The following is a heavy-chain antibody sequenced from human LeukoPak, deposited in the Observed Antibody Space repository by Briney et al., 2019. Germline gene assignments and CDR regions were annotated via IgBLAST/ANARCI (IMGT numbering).Heavy chain of an antibody. D-gene: IGHD5-18*01. V-gene: IGHV3-23*01. CDR1: GFTFSNYA. J-gene: IGHJ4*02. CDR2: ISGSGGST. Sequence: GGSLRLSCAASGFTFSNYAMSWARQAPGKGLEWVSAISGSGGSTYYADSVKGRFTISRDNSKNTLYLQMNSLRAEDTAVYYCAKGTIWLPFDYWGQGTLVTVSS. CDR3: AKGTIWLPFDY.